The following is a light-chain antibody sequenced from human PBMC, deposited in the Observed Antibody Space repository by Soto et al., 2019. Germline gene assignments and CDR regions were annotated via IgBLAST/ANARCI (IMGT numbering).Light chain of an antibody. V-gene: IGKV1D-12*01. CDR1: QAISTW. Sequence: DIQMTQSPSSASASVGDRVTITCRASQAISTWLAWYQQKPGKAPKLLIYAASNLQTGVPSRFSGSGSGTDFTLTISSLQPEDFATYYCQQANSFPRTFSQGTKVEIK. CDR2: AAS. J-gene: IGKJ1*01. CDR3: QQANSFPRT.